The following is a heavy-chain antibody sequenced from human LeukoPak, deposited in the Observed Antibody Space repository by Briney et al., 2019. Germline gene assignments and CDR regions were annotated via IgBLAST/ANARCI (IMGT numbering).Heavy chain of an antibody. Sequence: ASVKVSCKASGYTFTSYAMHWVRQAPGQRLEWMGWINAGNGNTKYSQKFQGRVTITRDTSASTAYMELSSLRSEDTAVYYCARGKGSSSWYVPPYNWFDPWGQGTLVTVSS. J-gene: IGHJ5*02. CDR3: ARGKGSSSWYVPPYNWFDP. V-gene: IGHV1-3*01. CDR2: INAGNGNT. D-gene: IGHD6-13*01. CDR1: GYTFTSYA.